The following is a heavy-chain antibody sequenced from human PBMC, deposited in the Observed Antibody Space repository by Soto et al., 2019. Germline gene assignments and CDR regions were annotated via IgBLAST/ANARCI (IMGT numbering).Heavy chain of an antibody. J-gene: IGHJ6*03. Sequence: QVQLQESGPGLVKPSETLSLTCTVSGGPISRYYWSWIRQPPGKGMEWIGYIYYSGSTSYNPSLESRVAISVDTSKNQFALMLSSVTAADTAVYYCARVRTSLDFYYYYMDVWGKGTTVTVSS. CDR2: IYYSGST. CDR3: ARVRTSLDFYYYYMDV. V-gene: IGHV4-59*08. CDR1: GGPISRYY. D-gene: IGHD2-2*01.